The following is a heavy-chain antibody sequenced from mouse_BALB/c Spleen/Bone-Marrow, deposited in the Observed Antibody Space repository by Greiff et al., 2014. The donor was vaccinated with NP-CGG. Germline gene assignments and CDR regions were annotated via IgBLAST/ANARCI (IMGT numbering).Heavy chain of an antibody. CDR1: GFNIKDTY. D-gene: IGHD2-2*01. CDR2: IDPANGNT. V-gene: IGHV14-3*02. J-gene: IGHJ2*01. Sequence: VHVKQSGAELVKPGASVKLSCTASGFNIKDTYMHWVKQRPEQALEWIGRIDPANGNTKYDPKFQGKATITADTSSNTAYLQLSSLTSEDTAVYYCASYVYGYYFDYWGQGTTLTVSS. CDR3: ASYVYGYYFDY.